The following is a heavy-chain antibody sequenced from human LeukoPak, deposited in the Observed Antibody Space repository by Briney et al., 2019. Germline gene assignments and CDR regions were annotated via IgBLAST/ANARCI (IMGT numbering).Heavy chain of an antibody. V-gene: IGHV3-23*01. J-gene: IGHJ4*02. D-gene: IGHD5-18*01. CDR1: GFTFSSYA. CDR3: AKDREYSYAPPDY. Sequence: PGGSLRLSCAASGFTFSSYAMSWVRQAPGKGLEWVSAIGGSVISTYYADSVKGRFTISRDNSKNTLYLQMNSLRAEDTAIYYCAKDREYSYAPPDYWGQGTLVTVSS. CDR2: IGGSVIST.